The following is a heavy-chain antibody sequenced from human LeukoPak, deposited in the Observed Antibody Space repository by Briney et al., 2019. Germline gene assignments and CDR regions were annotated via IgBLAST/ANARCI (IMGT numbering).Heavy chain of an antibody. D-gene: IGHD6-13*01. CDR3: ARSSSTWKYYFDY. J-gene: IGHJ4*02. CDR2: IYYSGST. CDR1: GGSISSSSYY. V-gene: IGHV4-39*01. Sequence: PSETLSLTCTVSGGSISSSSYYWGWIRQPPGKWLEWIGAIYYSGSTYFTPSLKSRVTISVDTSKNQFSLKLSSVTAADTAVYYCARSSSTWKYYFDYWGQGTLVTVSS.